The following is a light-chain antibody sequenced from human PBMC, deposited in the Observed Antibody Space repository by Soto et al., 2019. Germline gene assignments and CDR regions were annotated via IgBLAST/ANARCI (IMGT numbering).Light chain of an antibody. V-gene: IGKV3-15*01. Sequence: EIVMTQSPAPLSVSPGERATLSCRASQSVSSNLAWYRQKPGQAPRLLIYGASTRATGIPARFSGSGSGTEFTLTISSLQSEDFAVYYCQQYHNWPITFGQGTRLEIK. CDR3: QQYHNWPIT. CDR2: GAS. J-gene: IGKJ5*01. CDR1: QSVSSN.